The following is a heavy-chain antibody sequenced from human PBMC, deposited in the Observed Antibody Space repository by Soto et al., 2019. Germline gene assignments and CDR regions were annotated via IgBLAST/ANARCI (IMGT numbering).Heavy chain of an antibody. CDR3: ARVYRITMVRGELSEY. D-gene: IGHD3-10*01. CDR1: GYTFTSYG. Sequence: QVQLVQSGAEVKKPGASVKVSCKASGYTFTSYGISWVRQAPGQGLEWMGWISAYNGNTNYAQKLQGRVTMSTATSKSTAYRELRSLRSDDTAVYYCARVYRITMVRGELSEYWGQGPLVTVSS. V-gene: IGHV1-18*01. J-gene: IGHJ4*02. CDR2: ISAYNGNT.